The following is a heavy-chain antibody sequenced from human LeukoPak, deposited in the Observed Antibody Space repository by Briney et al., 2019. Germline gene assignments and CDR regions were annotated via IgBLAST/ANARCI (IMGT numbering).Heavy chain of an antibody. CDR3: ARGAVGATIDY. Sequence: PGGSLRLSCAPSVYTVSSYYMNCVRHAPEEGLEWGSVIYSGGSTYYGDSVKGRFTISTDNSKDTLYLQMNSPRAEDTTVYYCARGAVGATIDYWGQGTLVTVS. D-gene: IGHD1-26*01. CDR2: IYSGGST. V-gene: IGHV3-53*01. J-gene: IGHJ4*02. CDR1: VYTVSSYY.